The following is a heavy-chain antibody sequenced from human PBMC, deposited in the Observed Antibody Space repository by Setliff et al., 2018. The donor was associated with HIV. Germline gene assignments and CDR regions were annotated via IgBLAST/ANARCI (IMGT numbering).Heavy chain of an antibody. Sequence: ASVKVSCKASGYPFTGYYMHWVRQAPGQGLEWMGRINPDSGDTNYAQKFRGRVTMTRDTSINTAYMDLNRLRSDDTAAYYCATGFNWNYVEGAFDIWGQGTMVTVSS. CDR1: GYPFTGYY. CDR3: ATGFNWNYVEGAFDI. J-gene: IGHJ3*02. V-gene: IGHV1-2*06. D-gene: IGHD1-7*01. CDR2: INPDSGDT.